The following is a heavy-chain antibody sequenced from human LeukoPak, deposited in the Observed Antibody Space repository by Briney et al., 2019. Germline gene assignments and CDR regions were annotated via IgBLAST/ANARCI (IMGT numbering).Heavy chain of an antibody. CDR3: ARDGHKYYDIPFWFDP. CDR2: IRYDGSNK. J-gene: IGHJ5*02. V-gene: IGHV3-30*02. Sequence: GGSLRLSCAASGFTFSSYGMHWVRQAPGKGLEWVAFIRYDGSNKYYADSVKGRFTISRDNAKNSLYLQMNSLRAEDTAVYYCARDGHKYYDIPFWFDPWGQGTLVTVSS. CDR1: GFTFSSYG. D-gene: IGHD3-9*01.